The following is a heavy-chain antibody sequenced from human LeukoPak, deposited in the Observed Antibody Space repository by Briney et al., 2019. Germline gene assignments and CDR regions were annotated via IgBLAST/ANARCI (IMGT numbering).Heavy chain of an antibody. CDR1: GGTFSSYA. V-gene: IGHV1-69*13. CDR2: IIPIFGTA. D-gene: IGHD2-2*01. J-gene: IGHJ6*03. CDR3: ARATLGYCSSTSCPRNYYYYYMDV. Sequence: GASVKVSCKASGGTFSSYAISWVRQAPGQGLEWMGGIIPIFGTANYAQKFQGRVTITADESTSTAYMELSSLRSEDTAVYYCARATLGYCSSTSCPRNYYYYYMDVWGKGTTVTVSS.